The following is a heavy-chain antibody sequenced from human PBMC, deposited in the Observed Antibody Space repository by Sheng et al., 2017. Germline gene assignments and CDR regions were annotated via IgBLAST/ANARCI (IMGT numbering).Heavy chain of an antibody. CDR1: GDSIRGSPYY. CDR2: IYARGTT. Sequence: QPHLQESGPGLVKPSETLSLTCSVSGDSIRGSPYYWGWIRQPPGKGLQWIGSIYARGTTYYNPSLRSRVSMSVDTSKNLVFSEGEIRDRRGHGLYYCAREDTTRVVVPATTRALPTWGQGKLVTVSS. V-gene: IGHV4-39*07. CDR3: AREDTTRVVVPATTRALPT. D-gene: IGHD2-21*02. J-gene: IGHJ4*02.